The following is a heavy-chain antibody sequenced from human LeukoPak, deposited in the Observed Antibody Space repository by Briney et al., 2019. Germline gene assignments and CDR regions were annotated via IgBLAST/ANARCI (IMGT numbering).Heavy chain of an antibody. D-gene: IGHD1-20*01. CDR3: ARGRGNWNPHFDY. CDR1: GGSFSGYY. CDR2: INHSGST. V-gene: IGHV4-34*01. J-gene: IGHJ4*02. Sequence: PSETLSLTCAVYGGSFSGYYWSWIRQPPGKGLEWIGEINHSGSTDYNPFLKSRVTISVDTSKNQFSLKLSSVTAADTAVYYCARGRGNWNPHFDYWGQGTLVTVSS.